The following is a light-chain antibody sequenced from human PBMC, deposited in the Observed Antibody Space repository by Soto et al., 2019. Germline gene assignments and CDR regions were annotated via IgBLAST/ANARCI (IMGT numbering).Light chain of an antibody. J-gene: IGLJ1*01. CDR2: DVS. V-gene: IGLV2-18*02. Sequence: QSALTQPPSVSGSPGQSVAISCTGTSSDVGSYSRVSWYQQPPGTAPKLMIYDVSNRPSGVPDRFSGSKSGNTASLTISGLQAEDEADYYCSSYTSSSTYVLGTGTKVTVL. CDR1: SSDVGSYSR. CDR3: SSYTSSSTYV.